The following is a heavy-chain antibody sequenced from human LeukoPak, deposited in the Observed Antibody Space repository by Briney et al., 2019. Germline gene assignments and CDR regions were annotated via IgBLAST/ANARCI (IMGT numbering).Heavy chain of an antibody. CDR3: ARGIAVAGTAQDY. CDR1: GYSFTNYW. D-gene: IGHD6-19*01. J-gene: IGHJ4*02. Sequence: GESLKISCKGSGYSFTNYWINWVRQMPGKGLEWMGRIDPGDSYTNYSPSFQGHVTISADMSISTAYLQWSSLKASDTAMYYCARGIAVAGTAQDYWGQGTLVTVSS. CDR2: IDPGDSYT. V-gene: IGHV5-10-1*01.